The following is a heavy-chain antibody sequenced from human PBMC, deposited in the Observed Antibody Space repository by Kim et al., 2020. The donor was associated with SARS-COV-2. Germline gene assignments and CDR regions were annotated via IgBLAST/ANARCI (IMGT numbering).Heavy chain of an antibody. Sequence: SETLSLTCTVSGGSISSSSYYWGWIRQPPGKGLEWIGSIYYSGSTYYNPSLKSRVTISVDTSKNQFSLKLSSVTAADTAVYYCARFRRSSWYHLDYWGQGTLVTVSS. CDR2: IYYSGST. CDR3: ARFRRSSWYHLDY. J-gene: IGHJ4*02. D-gene: IGHD6-13*01. V-gene: IGHV4-39*07. CDR1: GGSISSSSYY.